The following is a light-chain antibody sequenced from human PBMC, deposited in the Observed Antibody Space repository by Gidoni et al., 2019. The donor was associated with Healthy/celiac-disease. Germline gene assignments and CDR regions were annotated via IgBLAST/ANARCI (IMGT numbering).Light chain of an antibody. J-gene: IGKJ4*01. CDR1: QGISSY. CDR3: QQLNSYPPLT. Sequence: DITLTQSPSFLSASVGARVPITCRASQGISSYLAWYQQKPGKAPKPLFYAASTLQSGVPSRFSGSGSGTEFTLTISSLQPEDFATYYCQQLNSYPPLTFGGGTKVEIK. V-gene: IGKV1-9*01. CDR2: AAS.